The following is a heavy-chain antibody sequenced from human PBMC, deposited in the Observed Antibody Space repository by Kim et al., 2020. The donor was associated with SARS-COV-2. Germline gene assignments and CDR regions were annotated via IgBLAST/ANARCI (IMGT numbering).Heavy chain of an antibody. CDR2: ISGSGGST. J-gene: IGHJ4*02. CDR1: GFTFSSYA. CDR3: AKGQLLWFGESYYFDY. V-gene: IGHV3-23*01. D-gene: IGHD3-10*01. Sequence: GGSLRLSCAASGFTFSSYAMSWVRQAPGKGLEWVSAISGSGGSTYYADSVKGRFTISRDNSKNTLYLQMNSLRAEDTAVYYCAKGQLLWFGESYYFDYWGQGTLVTLSS.